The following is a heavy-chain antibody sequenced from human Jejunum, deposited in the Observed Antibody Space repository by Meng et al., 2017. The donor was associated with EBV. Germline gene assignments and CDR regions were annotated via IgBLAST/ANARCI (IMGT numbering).Heavy chain of an antibody. CDR2: IYYSGST. CDR3: AGLRYSGYDRAFDY. CDR1: GGSVNSGNVY. J-gene: IGHJ4*02. Sequence: QLNLPGVATGLLKPPEPLSLPSPVSGGSVNSGNVYWSWIRQPPGKGLEWIGYIYYSGSTNYIPSLKSRVTISLDTSKNQFSLKLSSVTAADTAVYYCAGLRYSGYDRAFDYWGQGALVTVSS. V-gene: IGHV4-61*01. D-gene: IGHD5-12*01.